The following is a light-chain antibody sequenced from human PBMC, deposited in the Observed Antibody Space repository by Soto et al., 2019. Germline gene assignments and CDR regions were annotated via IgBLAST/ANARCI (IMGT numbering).Light chain of an antibody. V-gene: IGLV2-14*02. Sequence: QSALTQPASVSGSPGQSITISCTGTSSDVGSYNFVSWYQHNAGTAPKLIISQVTNRPSGVSDRFSASKSGDTASLTISGLQAEDEAIYYCSSYTGFSTDILFGGGTKLTGL. CDR3: SSYTGFSTDIL. J-gene: IGLJ2*01. CDR2: QVT. CDR1: SSDVGSYNF.